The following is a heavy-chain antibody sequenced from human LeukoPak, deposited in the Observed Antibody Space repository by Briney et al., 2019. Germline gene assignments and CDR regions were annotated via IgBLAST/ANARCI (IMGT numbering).Heavy chain of an antibody. D-gene: IGHD1-14*01. Sequence: GGSLRLSCAASGFTFSSYGMHWVRQAPGKGLEWVAFIRHDGSNKYYADSVKGRFPISRDNSKNTLYLQMNSLRAEDTAVYYCAKDTTPPKAGFDPWGQGTLVTVSS. J-gene: IGHJ5*02. CDR1: GFTFSSYG. CDR3: AKDTTPPKAGFDP. V-gene: IGHV3-30*02. CDR2: IRHDGSNK.